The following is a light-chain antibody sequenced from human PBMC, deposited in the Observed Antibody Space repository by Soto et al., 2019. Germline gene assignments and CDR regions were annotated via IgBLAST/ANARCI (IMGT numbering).Light chain of an antibody. CDR1: QSVNIY. Sequence: EIVLTQSPATLSLSPGEIATFSFRASQSVNIYLAWYQQKPGQAPRLLIYDASNRATGIPARFSGSGSGTDFTLTISSLEPEDIAVYYCQQRSNWRVTFGGGTKVDIK. CDR2: DAS. J-gene: IGKJ4*01. V-gene: IGKV3-11*01. CDR3: QQRSNWRVT.